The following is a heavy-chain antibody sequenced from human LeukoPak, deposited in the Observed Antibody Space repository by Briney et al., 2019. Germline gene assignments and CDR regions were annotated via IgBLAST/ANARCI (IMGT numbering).Heavy chain of an antibody. D-gene: IGHD6-13*01. CDR3: ARDKSWPPLGDAFDI. CDR1: GFTFSSYG. V-gene: IGHV3-33*01. Sequence: PGRSLRLSCAASGFTFSSYGMHWVRQAPGKGLEWVAVICCDGSNKYYADSVKGRFTISRDNSKNTLYLQMNSLRAEDTAVYYCARDKSWPPLGDAFDIWGQGTMVTVSS. CDR2: ICCDGSNK. J-gene: IGHJ3*02.